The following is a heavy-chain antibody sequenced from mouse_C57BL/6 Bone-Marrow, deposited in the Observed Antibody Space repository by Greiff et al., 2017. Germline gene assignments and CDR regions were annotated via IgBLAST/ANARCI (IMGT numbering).Heavy chain of an antibody. J-gene: IGHJ3*01. CDR2: IWRGGST. V-gene: IGHV2-2*01. CDR1: GFSLTSYG. CDR3: ARNSDGNLPAWFAY. D-gene: IGHD2-1*01. Sequence: QVQLQQSGPGLVQPSPSLSITCTVSGFSLTSYGVHWVRQSPGKGLEWLGVIWRGGSTDYNAAFISRLSISKDNSKSQVFFKMNSLQADDTAIYYCARNSDGNLPAWFAYWGQGTLVTVSA.